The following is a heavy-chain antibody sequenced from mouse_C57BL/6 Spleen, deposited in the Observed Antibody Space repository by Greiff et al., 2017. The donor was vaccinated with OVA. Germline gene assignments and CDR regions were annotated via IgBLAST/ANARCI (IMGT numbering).Heavy chain of an antibody. Sequence: VQLQQSGAELVRPGTSVKVSCKASGYAFTNYLIEWVKQRPGQGLEWIGVINPGSGGTNYNEKFKGKATLTADKSSSTAYMQLSSLTSEDSAVYFCARGTYYYGSSEDWYFDVWGTGTTVTVSS. V-gene: IGHV1-54*01. CDR3: ARGTYYYGSSEDWYFDV. D-gene: IGHD1-1*01. CDR1: GYAFTNYL. J-gene: IGHJ1*03. CDR2: INPGSGGT.